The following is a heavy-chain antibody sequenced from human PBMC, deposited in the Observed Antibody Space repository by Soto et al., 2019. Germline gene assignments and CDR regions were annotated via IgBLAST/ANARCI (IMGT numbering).Heavy chain of an antibody. CDR3: ARSQPYYYGIDV. J-gene: IGHJ6*02. CDR2: IYPGDSDT. D-gene: IGHD6-13*01. CDR1: AYNFTTYW. V-gene: IGHV5-51*01. Sequence: TGESLKISCKGSAYNFTTYWIAWVRQMPGEGLEWMGIIYPGDSDTRYSPSFQGQVTISADKSINTAYLQWSSLKPSDTAMYYCARSQPYYYGIDVWGQGTTVTVSS.